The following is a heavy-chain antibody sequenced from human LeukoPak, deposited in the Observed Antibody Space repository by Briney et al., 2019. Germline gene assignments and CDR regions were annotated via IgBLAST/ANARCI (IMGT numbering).Heavy chain of an antibody. CDR1: GYSMSSGYY. D-gene: IGHD6-6*01. J-gene: IGHJ5*02. CDR3: ARDEEEYSSSSGGVGWFDP. V-gene: IGHV4-38-2*02. Sequence: SETLSLTCTVSGYSMSSGYYRGWIRQPPGKGLEWIGSIYHSGSTYYNPSLKSRVTISVDTSKNQFSLKLSSVTAADTAVYYCARDEEEYSSSSGGVGWFDPWGQGTLVTVSS. CDR2: IYHSGST.